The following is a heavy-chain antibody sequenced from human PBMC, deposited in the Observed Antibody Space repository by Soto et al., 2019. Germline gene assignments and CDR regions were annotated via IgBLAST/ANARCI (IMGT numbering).Heavy chain of an antibody. J-gene: IGHJ4*02. Sequence: ASVKVSGKASGYTFTRCCISWVRQAPGQGLEWMGWISAYNGNTNYAQKLQGRVTMTTDTSTSTAYMELRSLRSDDTAVYYCARDDGYNLGYWGQGTLVTVSS. CDR2: ISAYNGNT. CDR3: ARDDGYNLGY. CDR1: GYTFTRCC. V-gene: IGHV1-18*04. D-gene: IGHD5-12*01.